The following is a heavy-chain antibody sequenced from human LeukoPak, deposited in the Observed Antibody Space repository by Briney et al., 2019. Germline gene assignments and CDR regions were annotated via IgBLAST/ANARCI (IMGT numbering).Heavy chain of an antibody. CDR2: INSDGSRT. J-gene: IGHJ6*02. CDR1: GFTFSTYW. V-gene: IGHV3-74*01. D-gene: IGHD3-22*01. CDR3: ARARGDYYDSSEGVLDV. Sequence: GGSLRLSCAASGFTFSTYWMHWARQAPGKGLVWVSRINSDGSRTTYADSVKGRFTISRDNAKNTLYLQMNSLRAEDTAVYYCARARGDYYDSSEGVLDVWGQGTTVTVSS.